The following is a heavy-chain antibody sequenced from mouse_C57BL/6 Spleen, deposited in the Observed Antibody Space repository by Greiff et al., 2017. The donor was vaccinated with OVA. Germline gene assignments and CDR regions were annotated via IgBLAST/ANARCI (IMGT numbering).Heavy chain of an antibody. CDR1: GFTFSSYA. Sequence: EVKLVESGGGLVKPGGSLKLSCAASGFTFSSYAMSWVRQTPEKRLEWVATISDGGSYTYYPDNVTGRFPISRDNAKNNLYRQRSHLKAKDTAMYYCARSYSKKGYYAMDYWGQGTSVTVSS. V-gene: IGHV5-4*03. CDR3: ARSYSKKGYYAMDY. CDR2: ISDGGSYT. D-gene: IGHD2-5*01. J-gene: IGHJ4*01.